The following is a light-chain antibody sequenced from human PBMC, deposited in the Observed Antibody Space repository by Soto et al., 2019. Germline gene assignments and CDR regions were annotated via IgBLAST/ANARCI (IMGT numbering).Light chain of an antibody. CDR1: PSIGSS. V-gene: IGKV3-11*01. CDR3: QQRFNWPPT. CDR2: DAS. Sequence: EIVLTQSPATLSLSPGQRATLSCRASPSIGSSLAWYRQKPGQAPRLLIYDASNRAPGIPARFSGSGYGTDFTLTISSLEPEDFANYFCQQRFNWPPTFGQGTKLQIK. J-gene: IGKJ2*01.